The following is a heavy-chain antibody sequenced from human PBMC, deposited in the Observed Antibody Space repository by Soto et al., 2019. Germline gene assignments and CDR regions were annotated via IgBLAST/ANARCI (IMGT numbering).Heavy chain of an antibody. D-gene: IGHD2-15*01. CDR2: INTSGGST. CDR3: AKFYGGKSAHTYTIDP. Sequence: EVQLLESGGDLVQPGGSLRLSCAASGFTFSTYAMSWVRQAPGKGLEWVSTINTSGGSTYYADSVKGRFTISRDNSKNTLYLQMNSLRPEDTAVYYCAKFYGGKSAHTYTIDPWGQGTLVTVSP. V-gene: IGHV3-23*01. CDR1: GFTFSTYA. J-gene: IGHJ5*02.